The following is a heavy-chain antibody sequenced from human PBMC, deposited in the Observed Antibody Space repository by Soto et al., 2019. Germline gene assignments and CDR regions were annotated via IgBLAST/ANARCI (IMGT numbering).Heavy chain of an antibody. CDR2: ISYDGSNK. CDR3: AKAIGGSGSSYDSSGYYEDAFDI. J-gene: IGHJ3*02. V-gene: IGHV3-30*18. CDR1: GFTFSSYG. D-gene: IGHD3-22*01. Sequence: QVQLVESGGGVVQPGRSLRLSCAASGFTFSSYGMHWVRQAPGKGLEWVAVISYDGSNKYYADSVKGRFTISRDNSKNPLYLQMNSLRAEDTAGYYCAKAIGGSGSSYDSSGYYEDAFDIWGQGTMVTVSS.